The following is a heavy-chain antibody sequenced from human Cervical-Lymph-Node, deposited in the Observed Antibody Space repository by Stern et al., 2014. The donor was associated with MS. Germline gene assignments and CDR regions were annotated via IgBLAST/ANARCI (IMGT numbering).Heavy chain of an antibody. CDR3: VSDGSGWRN. D-gene: IGHD3-10*01. CDR1: GILFSGAS. V-gene: IGHV3-73*01. J-gene: IGHJ4*02. Sequence: EMQLVESGGGLVQPGGSLKLSCAASGILFSGASMHWVRQPSGKGLEWIGRIRSKSNAYTATYTASVKGRFTISRDDSKSTAYLHLNSLKTEDTAVYYCVSDGSGWRNWGQGTLVTVSS. CDR2: IRSKSNAYTA.